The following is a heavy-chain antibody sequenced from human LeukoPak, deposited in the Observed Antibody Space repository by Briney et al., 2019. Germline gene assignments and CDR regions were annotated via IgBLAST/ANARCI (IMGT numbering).Heavy chain of an antibody. CDR1: GDSITTTNY. CDR2: ISLSGYT. V-gene: IGHV4-4*02. J-gene: IGHJ4*02. Sequence: PSGTLSLTCGVSGDSITTTNYLSWVRQSPGRGLEWIGEISLSGYTGFNPSLRGRVTMSLDESKKHLSLTLTSVTAADTAICLRSRESGPYCLFGHWGQGILVTVTT. CDR3: SRESGPYCLFGH. D-gene: IGHD1-26*01.